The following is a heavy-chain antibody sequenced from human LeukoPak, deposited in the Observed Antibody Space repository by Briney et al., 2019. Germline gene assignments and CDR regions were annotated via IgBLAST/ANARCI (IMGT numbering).Heavy chain of an antibody. J-gene: IGHJ4*02. Sequence: GESLQISCRDSGYSFTNYWIGWVRRMPGKGLEWMGIIHAADSNTKYSPSFQGQVTISADKSINTAYLQWSGLKASDTAMYYCAGARNGDYRWDYWGQGTLVTVSS. CDR2: IHAADSNT. V-gene: IGHV5-51*01. D-gene: IGHD4-17*01. CDR1: GYSFTNYW. CDR3: AGARNGDYRWDY.